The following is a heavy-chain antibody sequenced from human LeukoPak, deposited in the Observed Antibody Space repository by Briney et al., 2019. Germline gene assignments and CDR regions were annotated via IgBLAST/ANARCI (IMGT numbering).Heavy chain of an antibody. V-gene: IGHV3-23*01. CDR1: GFTFSKYA. J-gene: IGHJ4*02. Sequence: GGSLRLSCAASGFTFSKYAMSWVRQAPGKGLEWVSAISGSGSITYYADSVKGRFTISRDNSKNTLYLQMNSLRAEDTVVYYCAKTWEAAAGGDYWGQGTLVTVSS. CDR3: AKTWEAAAGGDY. CDR2: ISGSGSIT. D-gene: IGHD6-13*01.